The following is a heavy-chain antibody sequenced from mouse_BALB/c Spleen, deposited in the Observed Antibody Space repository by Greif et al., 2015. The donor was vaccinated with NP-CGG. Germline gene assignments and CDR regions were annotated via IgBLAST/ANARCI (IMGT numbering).Heavy chain of an antibody. CDR1: GFTFSDYY. Sequence: DVKLVESGGGLVKPGGSLKLSCAASGFTFSDYYMYWVRQTPEKRLEWVATISDGGSYTYYPDSVKGRFTISRDNAKNNLYLQMSSLKSEDTAMYYCARDRWLLRDYAMDYWGQGTSVTVSS. J-gene: IGHJ4*01. D-gene: IGHD2-3*01. CDR3: ARDRWLLRDYAMDY. CDR2: ISDGGSYT. V-gene: IGHV5-4*02.